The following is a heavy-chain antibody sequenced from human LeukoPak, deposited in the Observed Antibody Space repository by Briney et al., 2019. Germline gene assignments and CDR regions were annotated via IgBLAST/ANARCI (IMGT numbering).Heavy chain of an antibody. V-gene: IGHV1-46*01. CDR2: INPSGGST. CDR3: ARDLMKAFPHSYYYGMDV. Sequence: ASVKVSCKASGYTFTSYYMHWVRQAPGQGLEWMRIINPSGGSTSYAQKFQGRVTMTRDTSTSTVYMELSSLRSEDTAVYYCARDLMKAFPHSYYYGMDVWGQGTTVTVSS. D-gene: IGHD2-8*01. J-gene: IGHJ6*02. CDR1: GYTFTSYY.